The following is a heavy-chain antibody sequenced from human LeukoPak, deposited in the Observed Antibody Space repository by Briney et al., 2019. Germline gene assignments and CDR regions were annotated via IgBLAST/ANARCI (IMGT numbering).Heavy chain of an antibody. D-gene: IGHD4-23*01. CDR3: VKDYYGGNSLFY. V-gene: IGHV3-64D*06. CDR1: TFTLSRNW. J-gene: IGHJ4*02. Sequence: PGGSLRLSCEATTFTLSRNWMSWVRQAPGKGLEYVSAISSNGGSTYYADSVKGRFTISRDNSKNTLYLQMSSLRAEDTAVYYCVKDYYGGNSLFYWGQGTLVTVSS. CDR2: ISSNGGST.